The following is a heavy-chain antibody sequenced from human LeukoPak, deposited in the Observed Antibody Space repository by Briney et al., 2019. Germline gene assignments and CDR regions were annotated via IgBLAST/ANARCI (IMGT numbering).Heavy chain of an antibody. CDR2: IRSKAYGGTT. CDR1: GFTFGDYA. CDR3: TRENIGVDYFDY. V-gene: IGHV3-49*04. J-gene: IGHJ4*02. Sequence: PGGSLRLSCTASGFTFGDYAMSWVRQAPGKGLEWVGFIRSKAYGGTTEYAASVKGRFTISRDDSKSIAYLQMNSLKTEDTAVFYCTRENIGVDYFDYWGQGTLVPVSS.